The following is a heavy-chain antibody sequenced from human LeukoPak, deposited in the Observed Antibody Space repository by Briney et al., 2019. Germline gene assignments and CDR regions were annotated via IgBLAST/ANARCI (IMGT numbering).Heavy chain of an antibody. V-gene: IGHV3-33*01. CDR1: GFTFSSYG. D-gene: IGHD2-15*01. J-gene: IGHJ6*02. CDR2: IWYDGSNK. Sequence: PGRSLILSCAASGFTFSSYGMHWVRQAPGKGLEWVAVIWYDGSNKYYADSVKGRFTISRDNSKNTLYLQMNSLRAEDTAVYYCARDLYCSGGSCSYGMDVWGQGTTVTVSS. CDR3: ARDLYCSGGSCSYGMDV.